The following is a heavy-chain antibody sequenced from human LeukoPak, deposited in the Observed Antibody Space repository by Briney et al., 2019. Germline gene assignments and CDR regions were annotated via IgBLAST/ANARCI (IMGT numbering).Heavy chain of an antibody. D-gene: IGHD2-2*03. CDR1: GGSFSGYY. J-gene: IGHJ1*01. V-gene: IGHV4-34*01. Sequence: SETLSLTCAVYGGSFSGYYRSWIRQPPGKGLEWIGEINHSGSTNYNPSLKSRVTISVDTSKNQFSLKLSSVTAADTAVYYCASRVDIVVVPAARYFQHWGQGTLVTVSS. CDR3: ASRVDIVVVPAARYFQH. CDR2: INHSGST.